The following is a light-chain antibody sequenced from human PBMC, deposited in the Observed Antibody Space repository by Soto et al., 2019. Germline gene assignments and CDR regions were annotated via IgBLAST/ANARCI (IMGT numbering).Light chain of an antibody. CDR3: QQYDDLPIT. CDR2: DTS. Sequence: DIQMTQSPPSLSASVGDRVTITCQASQDIDKFLNWYQQKPGKAPKLLIDDTSSLQTGVPSRFSGSGSGTHFTFTISSLQPEDVATYYCQQYDDLPITFGQGTRLEIK. J-gene: IGKJ5*01. V-gene: IGKV1-33*01. CDR1: QDIDKF.